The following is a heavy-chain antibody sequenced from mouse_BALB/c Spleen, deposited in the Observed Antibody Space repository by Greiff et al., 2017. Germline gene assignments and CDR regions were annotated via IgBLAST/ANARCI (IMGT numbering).Heavy chain of an antibody. Sequence: EVKLMESGPSLVKPSQTLSLTCSVTGDSITSGYWNWIRKFPGNKLEYMGYISYSGSTYYNPSLKSRISITRDTSKNQYYLQLNSVTTEDTATYYCARNYGTYVESWFAYWGQGTLVTVSA. CDR1: GDSITSGY. V-gene: IGHV3-8*02. D-gene: IGHD2-1*01. CDR2: ISYSGST. CDR3: ARNYGTYVESWFAY. J-gene: IGHJ3*01.